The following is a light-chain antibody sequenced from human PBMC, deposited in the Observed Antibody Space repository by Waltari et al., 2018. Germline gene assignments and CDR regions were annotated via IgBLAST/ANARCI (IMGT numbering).Light chain of an antibody. CDR2: DAS. V-gene: IGKV3-11*01. CDR1: QSVNNT. Sequence: EIVLTQSPATLSLSPGDRATLSCRASQSVNNTLAWYQQKPGQAPRLLIHDASTRATGVPARFRGSGSGTDLTLSISSLEPEDFAVYYCQHRSSWPLTFGGGTKLEIK. CDR3: QHRSSWPLT. J-gene: IGKJ4*01.